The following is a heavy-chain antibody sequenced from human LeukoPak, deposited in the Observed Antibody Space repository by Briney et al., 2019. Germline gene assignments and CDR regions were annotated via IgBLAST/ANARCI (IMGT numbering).Heavy chain of an antibody. Sequence: GGSLRLSCAASGFTFSTYGMHWVRQAPGKGLEWMAVIPYDGSNKYYADSVKGRFTISRDNSKNTLYLQMNSPRADDTAIYYCAKNRIPTAITPDSWGQGTLVIVSS. D-gene: IGHD2-2*02. CDR2: IPYDGSNK. J-gene: IGHJ5*01. CDR3: AKNRIPTAITPDS. CDR1: GFTFSTYG. V-gene: IGHV3-30*18.